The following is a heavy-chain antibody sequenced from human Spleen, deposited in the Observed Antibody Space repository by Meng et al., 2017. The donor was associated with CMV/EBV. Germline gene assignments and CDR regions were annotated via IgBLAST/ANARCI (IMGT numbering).Heavy chain of an antibody. D-gene: IGHD6-13*01. V-gene: IGHV3-21*01. J-gene: IGHJ4*02. CDR2: IGSSGVYV. Sequence: GGSLRLSCAASGFSFSSYAMNWVRQAPGKGLEWVSSIGSSGVYVYYADSVKGRFTISRDNARNSLYLQSNSLTAADTAVYFRARGGHSSSWYLGYWGQGTLVTVSS. CDR1: GFSFSSYA. CDR3: ARGGHSSSWYLGY.